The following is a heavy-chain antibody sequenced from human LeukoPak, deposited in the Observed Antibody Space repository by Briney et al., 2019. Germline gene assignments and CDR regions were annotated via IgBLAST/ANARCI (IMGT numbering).Heavy chain of an antibody. V-gene: IGHV1-18*01. Sequence: ASVKVSCKASGYTFTSYGISWVRQAPGQGLEWMGWISAYNGNTNYAQKLQGRVTMTTDTSTSTAYMELRSLRSDDTAVYYCARPGYCNNGSCRNWFDPWGQGTLVTVSS. CDR3: ARPGYCNNGSCRNWFDP. D-gene: IGHD2-8*01. J-gene: IGHJ5*02. CDR1: GYTFTSYG. CDR2: ISAYNGNT.